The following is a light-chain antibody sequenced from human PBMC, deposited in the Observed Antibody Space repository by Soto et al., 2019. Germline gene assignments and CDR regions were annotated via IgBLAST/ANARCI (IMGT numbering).Light chain of an antibody. CDR3: QQYNNWPRA. CDR2: GAS. J-gene: IGKJ1*01. V-gene: IGKV3-15*01. CDR1: QFVSSTY. Sequence: EVVLTQSPGTLSLSPGARVTLSCRASQFVSSTYLAWYQQRPGQAPRLLIYGASTRATGIPARFSGSGSGTEFTLTISSLQSEDFAVYYCQQYNNWPRAFGQGTKVDIK.